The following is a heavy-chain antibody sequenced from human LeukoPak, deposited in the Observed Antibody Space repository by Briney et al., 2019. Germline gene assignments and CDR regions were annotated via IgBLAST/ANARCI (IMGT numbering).Heavy chain of an antibody. CDR2: ISSSSSHI. D-gene: IGHD2-8*02. CDR3: ARVVSGTGFFY. V-gene: IGHV3-21*01. J-gene: IGHJ4*02. Sequence: GGSLRLSCAASGFTFSSYTMNWVRQAPGKGLEWVSSISSSSSHIYYADSVKGRFTISRDNAKNSLYLQMNSLRAEDTAVYYCARVVSGTGFFYWGQGTLVTVSS. CDR1: GFTFSSYT.